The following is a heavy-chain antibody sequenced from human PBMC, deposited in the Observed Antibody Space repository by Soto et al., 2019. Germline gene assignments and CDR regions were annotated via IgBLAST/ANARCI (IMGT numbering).Heavy chain of an antibody. V-gene: IGHV4-30-4*01. J-gene: IGHJ5*01. Sequence: SETLSLTCSVSGDSISSVDYFWAWIRQPPGQALEYIGYIYKSATTYYNPSFESRVAISLDTSKSQFSLNVTSVTAADTAVYFCARGRYCLTGRCFPNWFDSWGQGXLVTSPQ. D-gene: IGHD2-15*01. CDR1: GDSISSVDYF. CDR3: ARGRYCLTGRCFPNWFDS. CDR2: IYKSATT.